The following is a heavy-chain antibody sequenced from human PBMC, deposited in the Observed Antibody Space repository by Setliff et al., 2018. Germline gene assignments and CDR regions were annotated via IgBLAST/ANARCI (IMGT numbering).Heavy chain of an antibody. V-gene: IGHV1-8*02. J-gene: IGHJ4*02. CDR1: GYSFSTYD. CDR2: MNPNTGYT. CDR3: ARGPRHNFWSGYYLVAVNY. D-gene: IGHD3-3*01. Sequence: AASVKVSCKASGYSFSTYDINWVRQAAGQGLEWMGWMNPNTGYTGYARNFQGRVTMTRNTSISTAYMELSGLRSDDTAVYYCARGPRHNFWSGYYLVAVNYWGQGTLVTVSS.